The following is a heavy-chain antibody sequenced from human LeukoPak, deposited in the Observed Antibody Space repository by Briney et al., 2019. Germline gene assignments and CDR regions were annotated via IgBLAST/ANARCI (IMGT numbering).Heavy chain of an antibody. CDR2: INPNSGGT. J-gene: IGHJ5*02. CDR1: GYTFTGYY. CDR3: ARHGLRLWFGELLSLNWFDP. V-gene: IGHV1-2*02. Sequence: ASVKVSCKASGYTFTGYYMHWVRQAPGQGLEWMGWINPNSGGTNYAQKFQGRVTMTRDTSISTAYMELSRLRSDDTAVYYCARHGLRLWFGELLSLNWFDPWGQGTLVTVSS. D-gene: IGHD3-10*01.